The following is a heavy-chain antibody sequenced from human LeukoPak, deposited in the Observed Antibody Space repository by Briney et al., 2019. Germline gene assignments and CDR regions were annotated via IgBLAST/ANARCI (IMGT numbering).Heavy chain of an antibody. CDR1: GLTFSRFW. Sequence: GGSLRLSCAASGLTFSRFWMSWVRLAPGKGLEWVANIKEDGTETYYVDSVKGRFTISRDNAKNSLYLQMNSLRVEDTAVYYCAKEGRSLQTYWGQGTLVTVSS. CDR2: IKEDGTET. V-gene: IGHV3-7*03. CDR3: AKEGRSLQTY. J-gene: IGHJ4*02. D-gene: IGHD5-24*01.